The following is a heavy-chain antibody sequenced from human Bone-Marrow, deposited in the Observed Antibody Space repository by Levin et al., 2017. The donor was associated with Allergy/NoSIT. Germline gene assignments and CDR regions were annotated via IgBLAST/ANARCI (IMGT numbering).Heavy chain of an antibody. CDR3: ARDLHWFFDL. CDR1: GFTFSTYT. Sequence: SLKISCAASGFTFSTYTMNWVRQAPGKGLEWISYIALSSDTIYYADSVKGRFTISRDNAKNSLFLQMSSLRADDTAVYYCARDLHWFFDLWGRGTLVTVSS. CDR2: IALSSDTI. V-gene: IGHV3-48*01. J-gene: IGHJ2*01.